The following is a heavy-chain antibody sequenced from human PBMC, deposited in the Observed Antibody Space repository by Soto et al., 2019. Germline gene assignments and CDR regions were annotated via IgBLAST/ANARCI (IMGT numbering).Heavy chain of an antibody. CDR1: GFTFSSYG. CDR3: AKEYGSTWIDH. D-gene: IGHD6-13*01. J-gene: IGHJ4*02. CDR2: IWFDGSDK. V-gene: IGHV3-33*06. Sequence: GGSLRLSCAASGFTFSSYGMHWVRQAPGKGLEWVALIWFDGSDKYYTESVKGRFTISRDNSKSTLYLQMNSLRAEDTAVYYCAKEYGSTWIDHWGQGTPVTVSS.